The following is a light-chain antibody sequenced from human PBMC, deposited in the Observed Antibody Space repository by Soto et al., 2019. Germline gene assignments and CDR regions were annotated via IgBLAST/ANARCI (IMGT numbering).Light chain of an antibody. V-gene: IGKV3D-7*01. CDR1: QSVSSSY. CDR3: QQDYNLPLT. Sequence: IVMKQSAATLSLSPGERATLSCRASQSVSSSYLSWYQQKPGQAPRLLIYGASTRATGIPARFSGSGSGTDFTLTISSLQPEDFAVYYCQQDYNLPLTFGGGTNVDI. CDR2: GAS. J-gene: IGKJ4*01.